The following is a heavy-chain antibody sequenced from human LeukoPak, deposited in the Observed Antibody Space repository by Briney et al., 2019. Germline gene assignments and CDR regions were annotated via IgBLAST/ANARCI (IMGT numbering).Heavy chain of an antibody. Sequence: SETLSLTCTVSGGSISSYYWSWIRQPPGKGLEWIGYIYYSGSTNYNPPLKSRVTISVDTSKNQFSLTLSSVTAADPAVYYCASTSWGIGLHPDAFDIWRQGTMVTVSS. J-gene: IGHJ3*02. D-gene: IGHD3-16*01. CDR1: GGSISSYY. V-gene: IGHV4-59*01. CDR2: IYYSGST. CDR3: ASTSWGIGLHPDAFDI.